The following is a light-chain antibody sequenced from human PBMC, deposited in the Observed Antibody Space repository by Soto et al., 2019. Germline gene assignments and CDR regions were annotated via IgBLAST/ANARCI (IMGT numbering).Light chain of an antibody. Sequence: EIVMTQSPATLSVSPGETATLSCRASQSVSYNLAWYQQKPGQGPRLLIYGAFTRATGIPARFSGSASGTDFTLTISSLQSEDFAVYSCQQDKNWPPLTFGGGTKVEIK. CDR2: GAF. V-gene: IGKV3-15*01. J-gene: IGKJ4*01. CDR1: QSVSYN. CDR3: QQDKNWPPLT.